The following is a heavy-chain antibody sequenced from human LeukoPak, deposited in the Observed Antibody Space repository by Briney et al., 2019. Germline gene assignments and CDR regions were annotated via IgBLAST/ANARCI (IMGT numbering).Heavy chain of an antibody. Sequence: GGSLRLSCAASGFTVSAKYMNWVRQAPGKGLEWVSVIYSGGSTYYADSVKGRFTISRDNSKNTLYLQMNSLRADDTAVHYCARDPDSSSGKYFDYWGQGTLVTVSS. CDR2: IYSGGST. CDR1: GFTVSAKY. CDR3: ARDPDSSSGKYFDY. V-gene: IGHV3-53*01. D-gene: IGHD6-25*01. J-gene: IGHJ4*02.